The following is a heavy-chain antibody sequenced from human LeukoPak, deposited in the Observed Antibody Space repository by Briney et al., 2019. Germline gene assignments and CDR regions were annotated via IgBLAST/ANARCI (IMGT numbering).Heavy chain of an antibody. CDR1: GFTFSSYA. CDR3: ANCMDNDWYFDL. J-gene: IGHJ2*01. V-gene: IGHV3-23*01. CDR2: ISGSGGST. Sequence: AGGSLRLSCAASGFTFSSYAMSWVRQAPGKGLEWVSAISGSGGSTYYADSVKGRFTISRDNSKNTLYLQMNSLRAEDTAVYYCANCMDNDWYFDLWGRGTLVTVSS. D-gene: IGHD2-2*03.